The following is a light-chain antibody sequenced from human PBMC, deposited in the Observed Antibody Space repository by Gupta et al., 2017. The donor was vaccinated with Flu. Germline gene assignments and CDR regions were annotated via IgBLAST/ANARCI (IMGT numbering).Light chain of an antibody. Sequence: QSALTQPASVSGSPGQSITTSCTATSSDVGSYNFVSWYQQHPGKAPRLLIYEVTNGPSGLSNRFSGSKSGDTASLTISGLQAEDEAHYYCSSYTTSNTLVFGGGTKVTVL. CDR3: SSYTTSNTLV. V-gene: IGLV2-14*01. J-gene: IGLJ3*02. CDR1: SSDVGSYNF. CDR2: EVT.